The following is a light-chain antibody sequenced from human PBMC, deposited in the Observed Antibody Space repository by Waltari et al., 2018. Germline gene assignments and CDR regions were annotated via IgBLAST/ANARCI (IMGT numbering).Light chain of an antibody. CDR1: QSVLYSSNKNTY. CDR2: WAS. Sequence: DIVMTQSPDSLAVSLGERATINCKSSQSVLYSSNKNTYLAWFQQKPGQPPKLLIYWASARGSGVPDRFSGSGSGTDFTLTISSLQAEDVAVYYCQQYYSTPHTFGQGTRLEIK. CDR3: QQYYSTPHT. V-gene: IGKV4-1*01. J-gene: IGKJ2*01.